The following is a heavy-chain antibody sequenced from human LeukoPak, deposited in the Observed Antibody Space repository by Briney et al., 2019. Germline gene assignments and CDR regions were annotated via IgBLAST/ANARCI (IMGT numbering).Heavy chain of an antibody. V-gene: IGHV3-21*01. CDR1: GFTFSSYS. Sequence: GGSLRLSCAASGFTFSSYSMNWVRQAPGKGLEWVSSISSSSSYIYYADSVKGRFTISRDNSKNTLYLQMNSLRAEDTAIYYCARGPQFSGPGWFDPWGQGTLVTVSS. D-gene: IGHD3-10*01. CDR2: ISSSSSYI. CDR3: ARGPQFSGPGWFDP. J-gene: IGHJ5*02.